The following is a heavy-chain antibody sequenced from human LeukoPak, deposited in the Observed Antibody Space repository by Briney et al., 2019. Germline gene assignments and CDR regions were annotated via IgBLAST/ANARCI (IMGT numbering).Heavy chain of an antibody. J-gene: IGHJ3*02. CDR3: ARITTMDCSSTSCHDAFDI. CDR1: GFTFSTYG. Sequence: DPGGSLRLSCAASGFTFSTYGMSWVRQAPGKGLEWVSAISGSGDNTYYADSVKGRFTISRDNSKNTLYLQMNSLRAEDTAVYYCARITTMDCSSTSCHDAFDIWGQGTMVTVSS. D-gene: IGHD2-2*01. V-gene: IGHV3-23*01. CDR2: ISGSGDNT.